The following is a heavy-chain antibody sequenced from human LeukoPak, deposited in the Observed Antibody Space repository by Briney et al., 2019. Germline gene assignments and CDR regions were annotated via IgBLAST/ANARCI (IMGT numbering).Heavy chain of an antibody. CDR2: INPNSGGT. CDR3: ARDLAMYSPDLDY. V-gene: IGHV1-2*02. Sequence: GASVKVSCKASGYTFTGYYMHWVRQAPGQGLEWMGWINPNSGGTNYAQKFQGRVTMTRDTSINTAYMEVSRLRSDDTAVFYCARDLAMYSPDLDYWGQGTLVTVSS. D-gene: IGHD1-26*01. CDR1: GYTFTGYY. J-gene: IGHJ4*02.